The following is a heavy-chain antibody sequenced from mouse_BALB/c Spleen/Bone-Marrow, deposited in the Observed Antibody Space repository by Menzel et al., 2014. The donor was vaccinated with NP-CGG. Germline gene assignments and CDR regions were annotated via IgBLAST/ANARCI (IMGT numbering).Heavy chain of an antibody. CDR3: GRAFAY. J-gene: IGHJ3*01. V-gene: IGHV1-77*01. Sequence: VQRVESGPELVKPGASMKMSCKASGYTFTDYVISWVKQRTGQGLEWIGEIYPGSGSTYYNEKFKGKATLTADKSSSTAYMQLSSLTSEDSAVYFCGRAFAYWGQGTLVTVSA. CDR2: IYPGSGST. D-gene: IGHD3-3*01. CDR1: GYTFTDYV.